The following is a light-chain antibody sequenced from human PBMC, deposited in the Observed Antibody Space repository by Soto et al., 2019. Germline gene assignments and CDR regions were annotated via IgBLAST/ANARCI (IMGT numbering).Light chain of an antibody. CDR2: AAS. CDR3: LQDYNYPPVT. CDR1: QGIRND. V-gene: IGKV1-6*02. J-gene: IGKJ4*01. Sequence: AIQMTQSPSSLSASVGDRVTITCRASQGIRNDLGWYQQKPGKGPKLLIYAASSLHSGVPSRLSGSGSGTDFTLTIGSLQPEAFATYSCLQDYNYPPVTFGGGTKVEIK.